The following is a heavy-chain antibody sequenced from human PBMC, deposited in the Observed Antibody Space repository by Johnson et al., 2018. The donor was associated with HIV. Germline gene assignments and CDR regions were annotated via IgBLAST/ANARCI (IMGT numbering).Heavy chain of an antibody. J-gene: IGHJ3*01. Sequence: QVQLVESGGGVVQPGRSLRLSCAASGFTFSSYAMHWVRQAPGKGLEWVAVISYDGGDKYYADSVKGRFTISRDDSKNTLYLQMSSLRAEDTAIYYCARKQWLEIPSDALDVWGQGTMVTVSS. CDR3: ARKQWLEIPSDALDV. CDR1: GFTFSSYA. V-gene: IGHV3-30*04. CDR2: ISYDGGDK. D-gene: IGHD6-19*01.